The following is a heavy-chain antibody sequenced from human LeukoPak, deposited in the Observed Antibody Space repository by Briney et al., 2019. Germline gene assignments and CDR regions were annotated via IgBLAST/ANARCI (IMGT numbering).Heavy chain of an antibody. Sequence: GWSLRLSCAASGFTFADYAMHWVRQAPGKGLEWVSGIRWNSGSIGYADSVKGRFTISRDNAKNSLYLQMNSLRAEDTALYYCAKDNGRGGNFDYWGQGTLVTVSS. V-gene: IGHV3-9*01. CDR2: IRWNSGSI. D-gene: IGHD3-16*01. CDR1: GFTFADYA. J-gene: IGHJ4*02. CDR3: AKDNGRGGNFDY.